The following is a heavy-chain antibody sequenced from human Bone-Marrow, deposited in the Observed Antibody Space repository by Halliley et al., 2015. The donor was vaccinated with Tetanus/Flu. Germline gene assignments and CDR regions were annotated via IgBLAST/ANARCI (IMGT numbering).Heavy chain of an antibody. CDR2: T. Sequence: TNYNPSPKSRVTISEDTSKNQFSLKLTSVTAADTAVYYCARNSGSFFTASFDSWGQGTPVTVSS. CDR3: ARNSGSFFTASFDS. J-gene: IGHJ4*02. V-gene: IGHV4-59*01. D-gene: IGHD3-22*01.